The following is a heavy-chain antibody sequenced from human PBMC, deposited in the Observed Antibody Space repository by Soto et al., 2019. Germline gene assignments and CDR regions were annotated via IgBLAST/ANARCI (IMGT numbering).Heavy chain of an antibody. D-gene: IGHD3-3*01. CDR2: IYYSGST. Sequence: QVQLQESGPGLVKPSQTLSLTCTVSGGSISSGDYYWSWIRQPPGKGLEWIGYIYYSGSTYYNPSXXGRVTIAVDTXXNXFXXKLSSVTAADTAVYYCAREIRITIFGVVITGWFDPWGQGTLVTVSS. CDR1: GGSISSGDYY. J-gene: IGHJ5*02. V-gene: IGHV4-30-4*01. CDR3: AREIRITIFGVVITGWFDP.